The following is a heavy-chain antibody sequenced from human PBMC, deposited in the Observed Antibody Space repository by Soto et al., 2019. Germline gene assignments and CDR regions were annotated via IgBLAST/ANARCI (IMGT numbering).Heavy chain of an antibody. D-gene: IGHD3-9*01. Sequence: PSETLSLTCTVSGGSISSSSYYWGWIRQPPGKGLEWIGSIYYSGSTYYNPSLKSRVTISVDTPKNQFSLKLSSVTAADTAVYYCARYPETYYDILTGYYNGPFDYWGQGTLVTVSS. CDR2: IYYSGST. J-gene: IGHJ4*02. CDR3: ARYPETYYDILTGYYNGPFDY. V-gene: IGHV4-39*01. CDR1: GGSISSSSYY.